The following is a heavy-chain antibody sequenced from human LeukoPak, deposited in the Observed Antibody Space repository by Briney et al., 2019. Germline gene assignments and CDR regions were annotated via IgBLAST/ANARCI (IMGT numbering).Heavy chain of an antibody. CDR3: ARGSRWELPLDY. D-gene: IGHD1-26*01. Sequence: SETLSLTCAVYGGSFSGYYWSWIRQAPRKGLEWIGEINHSGSTNYNPSLKSRVTISVDTSKNQFSLTLNSVTAADTAVYYCARGSRWELPLDYWGQGTLVTVSS. CDR1: GGSFSGYY. J-gene: IGHJ4*02. V-gene: IGHV4-34*01. CDR2: INHSGST.